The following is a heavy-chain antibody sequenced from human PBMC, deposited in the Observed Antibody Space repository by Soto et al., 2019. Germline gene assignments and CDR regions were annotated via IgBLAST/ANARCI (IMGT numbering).Heavy chain of an antibody. CDR1: GYKFTSYW. D-gene: IGHD5-12*01. V-gene: IGHV5-51*01. J-gene: IGHJ4*02. CDR2: IYPGDSDT. Sequence: RKISCEASGYKFTSYWIGWVRQMPGKGLEWMGIIYPGDSDTTYSPSFQGQVTISADTSISTAYLQWSRLKASDTAIYYCARTLSGGPHRLATIAKYYFDYWGQGSLVTVSS. CDR3: ARTLSGGPHRLATIAKYYFDY.